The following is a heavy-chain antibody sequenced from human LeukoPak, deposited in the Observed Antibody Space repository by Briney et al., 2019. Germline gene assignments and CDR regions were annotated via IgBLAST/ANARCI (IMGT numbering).Heavy chain of an antibody. CDR3: ARDRAYSTYDY. D-gene: IGHD2/OR15-2a*01. Sequence: TGGSLRLSCAASGFTFSSYAMSWVRQAPGKGLEWVSAISGSGGSTYYADSVKGRFTISRDNAKNSLHLQMSSLRLEDTAVYYCARDRAYSTYDYWGQGTLVRVSS. CDR1: GFTFSSYA. V-gene: IGHV3-23*01. CDR2: ISGSGGST. J-gene: IGHJ4*02.